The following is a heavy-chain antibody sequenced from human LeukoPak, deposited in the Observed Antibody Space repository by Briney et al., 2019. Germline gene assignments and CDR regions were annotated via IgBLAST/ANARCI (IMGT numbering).Heavy chain of an antibody. J-gene: IGHJ4*02. CDR2: IYTTGRT. CDR3: ARRAGDYSHPYDY. Sequence: GGFLRLSCTVSGFTVSSNSMSWVRQAPGKGLEWVSFIYTTGRTHNSDSVKGRFTISRDSSKNTLYLQMNSLRAEDTAVYYCARRAGDYSHPYDYWGQGTLVTVS. D-gene: IGHD3-22*01. CDR1: GFTVSSNS. V-gene: IGHV3-53*01.